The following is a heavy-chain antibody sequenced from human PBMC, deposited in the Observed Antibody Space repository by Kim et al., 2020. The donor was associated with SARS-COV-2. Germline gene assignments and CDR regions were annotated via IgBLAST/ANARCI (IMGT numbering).Heavy chain of an antibody. V-gene: IGHV4-34*01. J-gene: IGHJ4*02. CDR2: INHRGNT. CDR1: GGSFSYYY. CDR3: ALYDILTGSLLVF. Sequence: SETLSLTCDVSGGSFSYYYWSWIRQPPGKGLEWIGEINHRGNTDYNPSLKSRASISVGMSKNQLSLELTSVTAADTAVYYCALYDILTGSLLVFWGQGTL. D-gene: IGHD3-9*01.